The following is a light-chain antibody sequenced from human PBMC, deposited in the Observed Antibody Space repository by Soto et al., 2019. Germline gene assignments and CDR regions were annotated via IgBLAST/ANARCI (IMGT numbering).Light chain of an antibody. J-gene: IGLJ2*01. Sequence: QSALTQPASVSGSPGQSITISCTGTSSDVGGYNYVSWYQQHPGKAPKLMIYDVSNRPSGVSNRFSGSKSVNTASLTISGLQAEDEADYYCSSYTTSGSLVFGGGTQLTVL. V-gene: IGLV2-14*01. CDR1: SSDVGGYNY. CDR3: SSYTTSGSLV. CDR2: DVS.